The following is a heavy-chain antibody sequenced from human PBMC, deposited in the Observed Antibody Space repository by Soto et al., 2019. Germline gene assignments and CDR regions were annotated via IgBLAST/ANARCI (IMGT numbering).Heavy chain of an antibody. CDR3: ARGYMYYDFWSGYYTLDY. V-gene: IGHV4-34*01. J-gene: IGHJ4*02. CDR1: GGSFSGYY. Sequence: PSETLSLTCAVYGGSFSGYYWSWIRQPPGKGLEWIGEINHSGSTNYNPSLKSRVTISVDTSKNQFSLKLSSVTAADTAVYYCARGYMYYDFWSGYYTLDYWGQGTLVTVSS. D-gene: IGHD3-3*01. CDR2: INHSGST.